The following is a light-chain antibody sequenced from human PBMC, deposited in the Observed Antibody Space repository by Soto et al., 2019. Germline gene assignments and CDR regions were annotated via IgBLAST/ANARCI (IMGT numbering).Light chain of an antibody. CDR2: DVT. CDR1: SSDVGGYNF. Sequence: QLVLTQPRSVSGSPGQSVTISCTGTSSDVGGYNFVSWYQQHPGKVPKLMIYDVTKRPSGVPDRFSGSRSGNTASLTISGLQAEDEADYYCSSYAGSYTVVFGGGTKLTVL. V-gene: IGLV2-11*01. J-gene: IGLJ2*01. CDR3: SSYAGSYTVV.